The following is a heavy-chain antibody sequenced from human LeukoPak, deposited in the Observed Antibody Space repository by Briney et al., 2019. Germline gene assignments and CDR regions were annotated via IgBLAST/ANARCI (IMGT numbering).Heavy chain of an antibody. CDR3: AREASKGLGGRGPFDY. CDR2: INDSGTI. V-gene: IGHV4-34*01. CDR1: GFTFSSYE. D-gene: IGHD1-26*01. Sequence: GSLRLSCAASGFTFSSYEMNWVRQSPGKGLEWTGEINDSGTINYNPSLMSRVTISVDTSKNQLSLNLSSVTAADTAVYYCAREASKGLGGRGPFDYWGQGTLVTVSS. J-gene: IGHJ4*02.